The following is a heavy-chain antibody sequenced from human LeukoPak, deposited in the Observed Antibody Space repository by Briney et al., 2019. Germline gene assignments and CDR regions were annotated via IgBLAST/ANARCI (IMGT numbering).Heavy chain of an antibody. CDR3: AKDKLRYFDWLFVSDY. D-gene: IGHD3-9*01. CDR1: GFTFDDYA. CDR2: ISWNSGSI. Sequence: GGSLRLSCAASGFTFDDYAMHWVRQAPGKGLEWVSGISWNSGSIGYADSVKGRFTISRDNAKNSLYLQMNSLRAEDTALYYCAKDKLRYFDWLFVSDYWGQGTLVTVSS. V-gene: IGHV3-9*01. J-gene: IGHJ4*02.